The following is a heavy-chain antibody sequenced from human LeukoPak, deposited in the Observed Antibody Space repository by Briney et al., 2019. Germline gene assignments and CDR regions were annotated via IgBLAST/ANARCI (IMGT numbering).Heavy chain of an antibody. CDR3: AKHDAVARSSDYFDY. D-gene: IGHD6-19*01. CDR2: ISGSDGST. J-gene: IGHJ4*02. Sequence: PGGSLRLSCAASGFTFSSYAMSWVRQAPGKGLEWVSAISGSDGSTYYADSVKGRFTISRDSSKNTLYLQMNSLRAEDTAVYYCAKHDAVARSSDYFDYWGQGTLVTVSS. CDR1: GFTFSSYA. V-gene: IGHV3-23*01.